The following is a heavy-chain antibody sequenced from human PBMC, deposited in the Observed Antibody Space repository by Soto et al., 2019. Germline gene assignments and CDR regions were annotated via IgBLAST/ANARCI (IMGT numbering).Heavy chain of an antibody. CDR3: ARDANRYASGSYGMDV. D-gene: IGHD3-10*01. J-gene: IGHJ6*02. V-gene: IGHV4-31*02. CDR1: GGSISSGGYY. Sequence: SGTLSLTCTVSGGSISSGGYYWSWTRQHPGKGLEWIGYIYYSGSTYYNPSLKSRVTISVDTSKNQFSLKLSSVTAADTAVYYCARDANRYASGSYGMDVWGQGTTVTVSS. CDR2: IYYSGST.